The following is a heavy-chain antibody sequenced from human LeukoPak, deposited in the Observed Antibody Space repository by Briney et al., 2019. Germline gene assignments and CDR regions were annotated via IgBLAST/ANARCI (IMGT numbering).Heavy chain of an antibody. CDR2: MNPNSGNT. D-gene: IGHD6-19*01. Sequence: ASVKVSCKASGYTFTSYDINWVRQATGQGLEWMGWMNPNSGNTGYAQKFQGRVTMTRNTSISTAYMELSSLRSEDTAVYYCARDDGAVAGNDYWGQGTLVTVSS. CDR1: GYTFTSYD. CDR3: ARDDGAVAGNDY. V-gene: IGHV1-8*01. J-gene: IGHJ4*02.